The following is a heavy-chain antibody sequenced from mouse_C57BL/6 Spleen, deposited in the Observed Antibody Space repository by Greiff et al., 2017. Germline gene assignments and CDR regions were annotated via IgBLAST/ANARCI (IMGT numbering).Heavy chain of an antibody. CDR2: ISSGGSYT. Sequence: EVQVVESGGDLVKPGGSLKLSCAASGFTFSSYGMSWVRQTPDKRLEWVATISSGGSYTYYPDSVKGRITISRDNAKNTRYLQMRSLKSDDTAMYYCARNYGSSWYFDVWGTGTTVTVSS. D-gene: IGHD1-1*01. CDR3: ARNYGSSWYFDV. J-gene: IGHJ1*03. V-gene: IGHV5-6*01. CDR1: GFTFSSYG.